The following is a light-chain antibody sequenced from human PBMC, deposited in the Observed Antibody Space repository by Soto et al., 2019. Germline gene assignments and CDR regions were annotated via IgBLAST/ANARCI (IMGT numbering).Light chain of an antibody. Sequence: QSVLTQPPSASGSPGQSVTISCTGTSSDIGIYDFVSWYQQHPGKAPKLLIYEVSKRPSGVSDRFSGFKSGNTASLTVSDLQTEDAADYYCSAYAGNNDLGVFGGGTKLTVL. J-gene: IGLJ3*02. CDR2: EVS. CDR3: SAYAGNNDLGV. V-gene: IGLV2-8*01. CDR1: SSDIGIYDF.